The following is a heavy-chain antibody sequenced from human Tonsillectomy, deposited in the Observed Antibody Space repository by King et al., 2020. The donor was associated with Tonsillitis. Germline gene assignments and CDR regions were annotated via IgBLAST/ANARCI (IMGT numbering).Heavy chain of an antibody. J-gene: IGHJ5*02. V-gene: IGHV3-74*01. CDR3: ARGRAVVDDNWFDP. CDR2: INRDGTST. Sequence: VQLVESGGGLVQPGGSLRLSCAASGFSFSTYWMHWVRQAPGKGLVGVSRINRDGTSTSYADSVKGRFTISRDNAKNILYLQMNSLRAEDTAVYYCARGRAVVDDNWFDPWGQGTLVTVSS. D-gene: IGHD2-15*01. CDR1: GFSFSTYW.